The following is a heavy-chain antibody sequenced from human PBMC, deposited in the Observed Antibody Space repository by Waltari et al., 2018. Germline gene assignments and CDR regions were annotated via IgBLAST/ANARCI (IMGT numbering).Heavy chain of an antibody. CDR2: IYHSGNT. V-gene: IGHV4-30-2*01. CDR3: ARWEGSHAPYYFDY. Sequence: QLQLQESGSGLVKPSQTLSLTCAVSGGSISSGDYSWSWIRQPPGKGLEWIGYIYHSGNTYSNPSLKSRLTISVDRSKNQFSLKLSSVTAADTAVYYCARWEGSHAPYYFDYWGQGTLVTVSS. CDR1: GGSISSGDYS. D-gene: IGHD1-26*01. J-gene: IGHJ4*02.